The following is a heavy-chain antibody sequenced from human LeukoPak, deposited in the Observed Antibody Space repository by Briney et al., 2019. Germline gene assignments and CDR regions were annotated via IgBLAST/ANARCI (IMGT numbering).Heavy chain of an antibody. J-gene: IGHJ4*02. V-gene: IGHV1-69*13. D-gene: IGHD5-18*01. Sequence: SVKVSCTASGGTFSSYAISWVRQAPGQGLEWMGGIIPIFGTANYAQKFQGRVTITADESTSTGYMELSSLRSEDTAVYYCASKRGYSYGLDYWGQGTLVTVSS. CDR1: GGTFSSYA. CDR2: IIPIFGTA. CDR3: ASKRGYSYGLDY.